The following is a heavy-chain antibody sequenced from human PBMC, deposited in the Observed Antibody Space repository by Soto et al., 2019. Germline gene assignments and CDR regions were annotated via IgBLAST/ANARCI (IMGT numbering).Heavy chain of an antibody. CDR1: GFTFSTFG. CDR3: VKGAWLDY. CDR2: IRGSSGST. J-gene: IGHJ4*02. Sequence: EVQLLESGGGLVQPGGSLRLSCAASGFTFSTFGMTWVRQPPGKGLEWVSLIRGSSGSTYYADSVKGRFTISKDISKNTLYLQMNSLRAKDTALYFCVKGAWLDYWGQGNMVTVSS. V-gene: IGHV3-23*01.